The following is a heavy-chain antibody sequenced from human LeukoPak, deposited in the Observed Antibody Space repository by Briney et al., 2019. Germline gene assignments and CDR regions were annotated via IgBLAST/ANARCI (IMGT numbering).Heavy chain of an antibody. CDR2: INTNTGNP. D-gene: IGHD1-1*01. CDR3: ARDPGPTNYYYYGMDV. CDR1: GYTFTSYA. V-gene: IGHV7-4-1*02. Sequence: ASVKVSCKASGYTFTSYAMNWVRQAPGQGLEWMGWINTNTGNPPYAQGFTGRFVFSLDTSVSTAYLQISSLKAEDTAVYYCARDPGPTNYYYYGMDVWGQGTTVTVSS. J-gene: IGHJ6*02.